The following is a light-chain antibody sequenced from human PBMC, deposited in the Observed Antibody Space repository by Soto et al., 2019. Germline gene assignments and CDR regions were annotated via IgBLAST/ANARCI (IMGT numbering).Light chain of an antibody. Sequence: QSALTQPASVSGSPGQSITISCTGTSSDVGSYNLVSWYQQHPGKAPKLMIYEGSKRPSGVSNRFSGSKSGNTASLTISGLQDEDEADYYCCSYAGSSSGVFGGGTKLIVL. V-gene: IGLV2-23*01. J-gene: IGLJ2*01. CDR2: EGS. CDR3: CSYAGSSSGV. CDR1: SSDVGSYNL.